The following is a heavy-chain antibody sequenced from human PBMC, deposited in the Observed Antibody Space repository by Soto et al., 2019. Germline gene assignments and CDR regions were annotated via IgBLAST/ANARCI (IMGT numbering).Heavy chain of an antibody. Sequence: QVQLQESGPGLVKPSQTLSLTCTVSGGSITSDYSCWSWIRQPPGEGLEWIGHIFDSGTTYTNPSLRSQVAISLDTSKNPFSLTPSSVTAADTAVYYCARGPSGDKVHYWGQGALVTVSS. V-gene: IGHV4-30-4*01. CDR2: IFDSGTT. CDR3: ARGPSGDKVHY. D-gene: IGHD7-27*01. CDR1: GGSITSDYSC. J-gene: IGHJ4*02.